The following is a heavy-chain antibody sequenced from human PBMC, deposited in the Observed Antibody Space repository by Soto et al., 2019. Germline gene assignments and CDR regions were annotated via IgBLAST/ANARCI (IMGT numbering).Heavy chain of an antibody. CDR1: GGSISSGDYY. D-gene: IGHD3-22*01. V-gene: IGHV4-61*08. CDR3: ARVAYYYDSSGYQSLYYFDY. Sequence: PSETLSLTCTVSGGSISSGDYYWSWIRQPPGKGLEWIGYIYYSGSTNYNPSPKSRVTISVDTSKNQFSLKLSSVTAADTAVYYCARVAYYYDSSGYQSLYYFDYWGQGTLVTVSS. J-gene: IGHJ4*02. CDR2: IYYSGST.